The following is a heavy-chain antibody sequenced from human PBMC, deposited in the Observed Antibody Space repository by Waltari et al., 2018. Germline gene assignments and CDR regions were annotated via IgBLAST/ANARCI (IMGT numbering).Heavy chain of an antibody. CDR2: IKSKTDGGTT. J-gene: IGHJ6*03. CDR3: TTDLYYFYMDV. Sequence: EVQLVESGGGLVKSGGSLRLSCAASGFTFSNAWMSWVRQAPGKGLEWVGHIKSKTDGGTTDYAAPVKGRFTISRDDSKNTLYLQMNSLKTEDTAVYYCTTDLYYFYMDVWGKGTTVTVSS. V-gene: IGHV3-15*01. CDR1: GFTFSNAW.